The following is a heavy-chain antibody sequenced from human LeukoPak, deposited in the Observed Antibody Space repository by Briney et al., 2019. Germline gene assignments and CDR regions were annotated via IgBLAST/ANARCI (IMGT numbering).Heavy chain of an antibody. J-gene: IGHJ4*02. V-gene: IGHV3-9*01. D-gene: IGHD3-10*01. Sequence: GRSLRLSCAASGYSFDAYAMHWARQAPGKGLEWVSSISWNSARVGYADSVKGRFTISRDNAKNSLYLQMDSLRAEDTAFYYCAKDIGGSGSFWGQGTLVTVSS. CDR3: AKDIGGSGSF. CDR2: ISWNSARV. CDR1: GYSFDAYA.